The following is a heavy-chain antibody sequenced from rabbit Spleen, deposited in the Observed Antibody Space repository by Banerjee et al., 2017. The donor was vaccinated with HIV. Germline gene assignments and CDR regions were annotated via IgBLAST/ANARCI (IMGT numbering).Heavy chain of an antibody. CDR1: GFSFSSSYY. CDR2: IYAGSSGNT. Sequence: QSLEESGGGLVKPEGSLTLTCTASGFSFSSSYYMCWVRQAPGKGLEWIACIYAGSSGNTYYASWAKGRFTISKTSSTTVTLQMTSLTAADTATYFCARDAGTSFSTYGMDLWGPGTLVTVS. D-gene: IGHD8-1*01. V-gene: IGHV1S40*01. J-gene: IGHJ6*01. CDR3: ARDAGTSFSTYGMDL.